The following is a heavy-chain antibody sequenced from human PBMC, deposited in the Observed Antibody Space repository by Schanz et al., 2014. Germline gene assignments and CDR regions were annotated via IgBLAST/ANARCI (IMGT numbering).Heavy chain of an antibody. CDR1: GGTFSSDT. CDR3: ARGTMPGTFDI. Sequence: QVHLVHSGAEVKKPGSSVKVSCKASGGTFSSDTFSWVRQAPGQGLEWMGRIVPIAGITNYAQQFQGRVTFTADKSTSTAYMELSSLRYEDTALYYCARGTMPGTFDIWGQGTMVTVSS. D-gene: IGHD2-2*01. V-gene: IGHV1-69*02. CDR2: IVPIAGIT. J-gene: IGHJ3*02.